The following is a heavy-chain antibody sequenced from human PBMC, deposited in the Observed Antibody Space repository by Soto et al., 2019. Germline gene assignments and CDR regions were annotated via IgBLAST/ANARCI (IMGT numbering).Heavy chain of an antibody. J-gene: IGHJ5*02. V-gene: IGHV4-34*01. Sequence: PSETLSLTCAVYGGSFSGYYWSWIRQPPGKGLEWIGEINHSGSTNYNPSLKSRVTISVDTSKNQFSLRLSSVTAADTAVYYCAREVVETSSLWLDPWGQGTLVTVSS. CDR1: GGSFSGYY. D-gene: IGHD6-6*01. CDR3: AREVVETSSLWLDP. CDR2: INHSGST.